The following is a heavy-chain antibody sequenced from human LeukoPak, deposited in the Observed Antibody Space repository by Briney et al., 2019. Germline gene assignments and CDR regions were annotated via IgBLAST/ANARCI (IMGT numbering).Heavy chain of an antibody. CDR3: ARESGSGSQIDY. CDR2: IKSDGNST. Sequence: TGGSLRLSCAASGFTFISYWMHWVRQAPGKGLVWVSRIKSDGNSTTYADSVKGRFTISRDNARNTLYLQMNSLRAEDTAVYYCARESGSGSQIDYWGQGTLVTVSS. V-gene: IGHV3-74*03. D-gene: IGHD3-10*01. J-gene: IGHJ4*02. CDR1: GFTFISYW.